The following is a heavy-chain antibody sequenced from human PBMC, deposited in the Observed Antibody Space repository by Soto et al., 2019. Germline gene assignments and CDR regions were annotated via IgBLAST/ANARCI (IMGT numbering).Heavy chain of an antibody. V-gene: IGHV1-69*02. J-gene: IGHJ4*02. D-gene: IGHD3-10*01. CDR3: ARAPAGYGSGSYEYNY. CDR1: GGTFSSYT. CDR2: IIPILGIA. Sequence: QVQLVQSGAEVKKPGSSVKVSCKASGGTFSSYTISWVRQAPGQGLEWMGRIIPILGIANYAQKFQGRVTITADKXTIXAYMELSSLRSEDTAVYYCARAPAGYGSGSYEYNYWGQGTLVTVSS.